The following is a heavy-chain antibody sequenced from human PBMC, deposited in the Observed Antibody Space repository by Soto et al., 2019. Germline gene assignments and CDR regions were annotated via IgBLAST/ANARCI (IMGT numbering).Heavy chain of an antibody. Sequence: QVQLVQSGAEVKKPGASVKVSCKASGYTFTSYDINWVRQATGQGLEWMGWMNPNSGNTGYAQKFPGRVTMTRNTTRRTAKGELSSLRSEATAVYYCAREGVRGMAVWGQGPTVTGSS. V-gene: IGHV1-8*01. D-gene: IGHD2-21*01. CDR3: AREGVRGMAV. J-gene: IGHJ6*02. CDR2: MNPNSGNT. CDR1: GYTFTSYD.